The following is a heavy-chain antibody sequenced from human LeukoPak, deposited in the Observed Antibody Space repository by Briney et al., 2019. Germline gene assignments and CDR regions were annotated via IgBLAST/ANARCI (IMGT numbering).Heavy chain of an antibody. J-gene: IGHJ4*02. CDR2: ISGSGGST. V-gene: IGHV3-23*01. CDR3: AKDDGIAAAGG. CDR1: GFTLSTNA. D-gene: IGHD6-13*01. Sequence: PGGSLRLSCLTSGFTLSTNAMSWVRQAPGKGLEWVSAISGSGGSTYYADSVKGRFTISRDNSKNTLYLQMNSLRAEDTAVYYCAKDDGIAAAGGWGQGTLVTVSS.